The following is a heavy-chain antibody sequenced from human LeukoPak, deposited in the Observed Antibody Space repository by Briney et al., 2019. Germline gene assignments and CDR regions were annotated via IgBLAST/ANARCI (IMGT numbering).Heavy chain of an antibody. V-gene: IGHV1-2*02. J-gene: IGHJ4*02. Sequence: ASVKVSCKASEYTFTGYYMHWVRQAPGQGLEWMGWINPNSGGTNYAQKFQGRVTMTRDTSISTAYMELSRLRSDDTAVYYCAKDLLGDYVKVPFDYWGQGTLVTVSS. CDR3: AKDLLGDYVKVPFDY. CDR2: INPNSGGT. D-gene: IGHD4-17*01. CDR1: EYTFTGYY.